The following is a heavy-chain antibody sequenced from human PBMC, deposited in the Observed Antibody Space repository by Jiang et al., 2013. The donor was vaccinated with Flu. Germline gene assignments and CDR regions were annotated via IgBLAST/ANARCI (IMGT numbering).Heavy chain of an antibody. Sequence: LLKPSETLSLTCAVSGYSISSGYYWGWIRQPPGKGLEWIGSIYHSGSTYYNPSLKSRVTISVDTSKNQFSLKLSSVTAADTAVYYCARLXDSSGYYPNDAFDIWGQGTMVTVSS. J-gene: IGHJ3*02. V-gene: IGHV4-38-2*01. CDR1: GYSISSGYY. CDR3: ARLXDSSGYYPNDAFDI. D-gene: IGHD3-22*01. CDR2: IYHSGST.